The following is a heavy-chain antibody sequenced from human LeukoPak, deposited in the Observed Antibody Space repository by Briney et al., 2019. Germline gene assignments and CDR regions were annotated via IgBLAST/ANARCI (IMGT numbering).Heavy chain of an antibody. Sequence: ASVKVSCKASGYPFTGYYLHWVRQAPGQGLEWMGWINPNSGGTNYAQMFQGRVTMTRDTSISTAYMELSRLRSDDTAVYYCATLYDILTGLVLDYWGQGTLVTVSS. J-gene: IGHJ4*02. CDR1: GYPFTGYY. CDR3: ATLYDILTGLVLDY. D-gene: IGHD3-9*01. CDR2: INPNSGGT. V-gene: IGHV1-2*02.